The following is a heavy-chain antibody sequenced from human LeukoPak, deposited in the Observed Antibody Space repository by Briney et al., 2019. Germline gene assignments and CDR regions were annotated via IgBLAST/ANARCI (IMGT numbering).Heavy chain of an antibody. D-gene: IGHD5-18*01. Sequence: PGGSLRLSCAASGFTFSTYTMHWVRQAPGKGLEWVSSISSSNHYIYYGDSVKGRFTISRDNAKNSLYLQMNSLRAEDTAVYYCARGGPLDTAMVLDYWGQGTLVTVSS. J-gene: IGHJ4*02. CDR2: ISSSNHYI. V-gene: IGHV3-21*01. CDR1: GFTFSTYT. CDR3: ARGGPLDTAMVLDY.